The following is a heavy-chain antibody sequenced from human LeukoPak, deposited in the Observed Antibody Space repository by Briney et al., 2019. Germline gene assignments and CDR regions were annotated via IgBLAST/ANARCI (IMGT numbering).Heavy chain of an antibody. CDR2: IIPILGIA. J-gene: IGHJ3*02. CDR1: GGTFSSYA. CDR3: ARDTREYGDYVGAWVI. D-gene: IGHD4-17*01. Sequence: SVKVSCKASGGTFSSYAISWVRQAPGQGLEWMGRIIPILGIANYAQKFQGRVTITADKSTSTAYMELSSLRSEDTAVYYCARDTREYGDYVGAWVIWGQGTMVTVSS. V-gene: IGHV1-69*04.